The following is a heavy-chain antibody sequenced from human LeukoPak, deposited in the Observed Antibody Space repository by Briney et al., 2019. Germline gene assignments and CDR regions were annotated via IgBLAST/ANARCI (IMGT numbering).Heavy chain of an antibody. CDR2: IYHSGST. CDR3: ARDGCGGDPCYFDY. CDR1: GGSISSGGYY. D-gene: IGHD2-21*01. V-gene: IGHV4-30-2*01. Sequence: SETLSLTCTVSGGSISSGGYYWSWIRQPPGKGLEWIGYIYHSGSTYYNPSLKSRVTISVDRSKNQFSLKLSSVTAADTAVYYCARDGCGGDPCYFDYWGQGTLVTVSS. J-gene: IGHJ4*02.